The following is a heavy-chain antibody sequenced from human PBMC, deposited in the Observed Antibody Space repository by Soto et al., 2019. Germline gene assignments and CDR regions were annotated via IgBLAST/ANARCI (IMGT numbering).Heavy chain of an antibody. CDR1: GGTISSYA. CDR3: ARAWGSPYYFDY. D-gene: IGHD7-27*01. V-gene: IGHV1-69*12. J-gene: IGHJ4*02. Sequence: QVQLVQSGAEVKKPGSSVKVSCKASGGTISSYAISWVRQAPGQGLEWMGGIIPIFSTANYAQKFQGRVTITADESTRTADMERSSLRSEDTAVYYCARAWGSPYYFDYWGQGTLVIVSS. CDR2: IIPIFSTA.